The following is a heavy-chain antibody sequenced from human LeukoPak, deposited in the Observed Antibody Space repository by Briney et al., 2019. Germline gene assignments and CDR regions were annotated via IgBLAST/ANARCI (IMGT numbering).Heavy chain of an antibody. CDR1: GYTFTGYY. V-gene: IGHV1-2*02. J-gene: IGHJ4*02. D-gene: IGHD6-13*01. CDR2: INPNSGGT. Sequence: ASVKVSCKASGYTFTGYYMHWVRQAPGQGLEWMGWINPNSGGTSYAQKFQGRVTMTRDTSISTAYMELSRLRSDDTAVYYCAKKGSGLIAAAPFDYWGQGTLVTVSS. CDR3: AKKGSGLIAAAPFDY.